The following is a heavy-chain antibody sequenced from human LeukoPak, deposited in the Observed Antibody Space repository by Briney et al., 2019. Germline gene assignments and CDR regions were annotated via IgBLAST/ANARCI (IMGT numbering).Heavy chain of an antibody. CDR2: IYHSGST. CDR1: GYSISSGYY. V-gene: IGHV4-38-2*02. D-gene: IGHD5-12*01. Sequence: SETLSLACTVSGYSISSGYYWGWIRQPPGKGLEWIGNIYHSGSTNSNPSLKSRVTISVDTSKNQFSLKLSSVTAADTAVYFCAREYSGYDSDYFYYYMGVWGKGTTVTVSS. J-gene: IGHJ6*03. CDR3: AREYSGYDSDYFYYYMGV.